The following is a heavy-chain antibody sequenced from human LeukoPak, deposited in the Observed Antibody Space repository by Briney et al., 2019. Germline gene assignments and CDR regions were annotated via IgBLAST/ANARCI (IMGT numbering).Heavy chain of an antibody. CDR3: ARDVAGTVIDY. J-gene: IGHJ4*02. CDR2: INHSGST. Sequence: SETLSLTCAVYGGSFSGYYWSWIRQPPPKGLEWIGEINHSGSTNYNPSLKSRVTISVDTSKKQFSLKLSSVTAADTAVYYCARDVAGTVIDYWGQGTLVTVSS. CDR1: GGSFSGYY. D-gene: IGHD6-19*01. V-gene: IGHV4-34*01.